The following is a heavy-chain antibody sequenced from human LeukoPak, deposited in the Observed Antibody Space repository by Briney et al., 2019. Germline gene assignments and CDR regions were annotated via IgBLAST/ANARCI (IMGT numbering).Heavy chain of an antibody. V-gene: IGHV1-18*01. CDR2: ISAYNGNT. J-gene: IGHJ4*02. CDR1: GYTLTSYG. Sequence: ASVKVSCKASGYTLTSYGISWVRQAPGQGLEWMGWISAYNGNTNYAQKLQGRVTMTTDTSTSTAYMELRSLRSDDTAVYYCARRDLKLYYYGSGSLDYWGQGTLVTVSS. D-gene: IGHD3-10*01. CDR3: ARRDLKLYYYGSGSLDY.